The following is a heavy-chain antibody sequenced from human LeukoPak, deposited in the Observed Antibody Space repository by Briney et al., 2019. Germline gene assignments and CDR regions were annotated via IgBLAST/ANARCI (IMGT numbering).Heavy chain of an antibody. D-gene: IGHD2-15*01. J-gene: IGHJ4*02. CDR3: ATAEYCSGGSCYPLDY. CDR1: GYTLTELS. CDR2: FDPEDGET. V-gene: IGHV1-24*01. Sequence: GASVKVSCKVSGYTLTELSMHWVRQAPGKGLEWMGGFDPEDGETIYAQKFQGRVTMTEDTSTDTAYMELSSLRSEDTAVYYCATAEYCSGGSCYPLDYWGQGTLVTVSS.